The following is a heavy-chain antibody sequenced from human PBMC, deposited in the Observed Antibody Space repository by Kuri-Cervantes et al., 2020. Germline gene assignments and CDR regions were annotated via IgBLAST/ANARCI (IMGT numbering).Heavy chain of an antibody. D-gene: IGHD2-15*01. CDR2: IKQDGSEK. J-gene: IGHJ4*02. Sequence: GESLKISCTASGFTFGDYAMSWVRQAPGKGLEWVANIKQDGSEKYYVDSVKGRFTISRDNAKNSLYLQMNSLRAEDTAVYYCARGSQWSTATASDYWGQGTLVTVSS. CDR3: ARGSQWSTATASDY. CDR1: GFTFGDYA. V-gene: IGHV3-7*01.